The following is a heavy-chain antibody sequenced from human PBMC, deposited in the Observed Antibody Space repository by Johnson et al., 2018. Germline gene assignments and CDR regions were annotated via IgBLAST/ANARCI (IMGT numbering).Heavy chain of an antibody. D-gene: IGHD3-10*01. CDR3: ARVRHGSGPSRAFDI. V-gene: IGHV3-30*03. CDR1: GFTFSGFG. CDR2: ISYDGSNK. Sequence: VQLVESGGGVVQPGRSLRLSCAASGFTFSGFGMHWVRQAPGKGLEWLALISYDGSNKYYADSVKGRFTISRDNSKNALYLQMNSLRAEDTALYYCARVRHGSGPSRAFDIWGQGTMVTVSS. J-gene: IGHJ3*02.